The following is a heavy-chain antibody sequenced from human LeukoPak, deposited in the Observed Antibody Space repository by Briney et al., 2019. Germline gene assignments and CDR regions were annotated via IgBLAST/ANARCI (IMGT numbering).Heavy chain of an antibody. CDR2: ISYDGSNK. D-gene: IGHD3-10*02. Sequence: GGSLRLSCAASGFSFSDYGMHWVRQVPGKGLEWVAVISYDGSNKYYADSVKGRFTISRDNAKNSLYLQMNSLRAEDTAVYYCAELGITMIGGVWGKGTTVTISS. CDR3: AELGITMIGGV. V-gene: IGHV3-30*18. J-gene: IGHJ6*04. CDR1: GFSFSDYG.